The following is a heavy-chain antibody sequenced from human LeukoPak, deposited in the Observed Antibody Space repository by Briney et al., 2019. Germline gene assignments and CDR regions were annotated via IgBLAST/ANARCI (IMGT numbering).Heavy chain of an antibody. CDR3: ARHEPKTYFDY. Sequence: SETLSLTCTVPGGSISSYYWSWIRQPPGKGLEWIGYIYYSGSTNYNPSFKSRVTISVDTSKNQFSLKLSSVTAADTAVYYCARHEPKTYFDYWGQGTLVTVSS. CDR1: GGSISSYY. V-gene: IGHV4-59*08. CDR2: IYYSGST. D-gene: IGHD1-14*01. J-gene: IGHJ4*02.